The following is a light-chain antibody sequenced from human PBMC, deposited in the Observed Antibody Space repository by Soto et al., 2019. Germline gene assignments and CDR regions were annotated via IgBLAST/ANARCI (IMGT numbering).Light chain of an antibody. Sequence: QSVLTQPASVSGSPGQSITISCTGTSSDVGTYNYVSWFQQHPGKAPKLMIFEVSYRPSGVSHRFSGSKSVNTASLTISGLQAEDEADYYCQSYDSTLSARYVFGTGTKLTVL. J-gene: IGLJ1*01. CDR2: EVS. CDR1: SSDVGTYNY. CDR3: QSYDSTLSARYV. V-gene: IGLV2-14*01.